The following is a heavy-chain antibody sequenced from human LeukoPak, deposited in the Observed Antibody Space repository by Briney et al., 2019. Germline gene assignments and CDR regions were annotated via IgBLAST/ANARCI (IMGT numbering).Heavy chain of an antibody. D-gene: IGHD2-15*01. CDR3: ARGDDIVVVVAATVGGFDI. Sequence: SETLSLTCTVSGGSISSYYWSWMRQPAGKGLEWIGRIYTSGSTNYNPSLKSRVTMSVDTSKNQFSLKLSSVTAADTAVYYCARGDDIVVVVAATVGGFDIWRQGTMVTVSS. J-gene: IGHJ3*02. V-gene: IGHV4-4*07. CDR2: IYTSGST. CDR1: GGSISSYY.